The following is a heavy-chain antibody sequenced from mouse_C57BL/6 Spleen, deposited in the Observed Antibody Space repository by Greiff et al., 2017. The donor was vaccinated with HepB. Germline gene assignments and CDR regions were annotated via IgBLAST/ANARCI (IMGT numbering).Heavy chain of an antibody. J-gene: IGHJ4*01. D-gene: IGHD2-4*01. CDR3: GRSDYDRGGYAMDY. CDR1: GYAFSNYL. CDR2: IIPGSGGT. Sequence: VQVVESGAELVRPGTSVKVSCKASGYAFSNYLIEWVKQRPGPCLEWIGVIIPGSGGTTYNEKFKGKATLAADKSSSTAYMRLSSLKSDDSSVWVWGRSDYDRGGYAMDYWGQGNSVTVSS. V-gene: IGHV1-54*01.